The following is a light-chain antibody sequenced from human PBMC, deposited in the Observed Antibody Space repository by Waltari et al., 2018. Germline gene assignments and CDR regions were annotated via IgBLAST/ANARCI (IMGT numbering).Light chain of an antibody. J-gene: IGLJ3*02. CDR1: TGAVTNGHS. Sequence: QAVVTQEPSMTVSPGGTVTLTCGSSTGAVTNGHSPYWFPQKAGQAPRTLIYDTTDRHSWTPARFSGSLLGGKAALTLSGAQPEDEADYYCLLSYSGARVFGGGTKLTVL. CDR3: LLSYSGARV. CDR2: DTT. V-gene: IGLV7-46*01.